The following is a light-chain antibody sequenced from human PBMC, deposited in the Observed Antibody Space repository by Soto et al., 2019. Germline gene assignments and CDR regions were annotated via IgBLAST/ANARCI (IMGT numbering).Light chain of an antibody. CDR1: SSDVGDYNY. J-gene: IGLJ1*01. V-gene: IGLV2-14*01. Sequence: QSVLTQPASVSGSPGQSITISCTGTSSDVGDYNYVSWYQQHPGKATKVMIYDVSNRPSGVSNRFSGSKSGNTASLTISGLQAEDEADYYCSSYTSSSTPVFGTGTKVTVL. CDR2: DVS. CDR3: SSYTSSSTPV.